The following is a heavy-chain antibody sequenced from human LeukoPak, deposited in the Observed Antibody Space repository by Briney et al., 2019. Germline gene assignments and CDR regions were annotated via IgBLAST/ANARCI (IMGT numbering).Heavy chain of an antibody. CDR2: INPSGGST. V-gene: IGHV1-46*01. D-gene: IGHD2-2*02. J-gene: IGHJ6*02. Sequence: ASVKVSCKASGYTFTSYYMHWVRQAPGQGVEWMGIINPSGGSTSYAQKFQGRVTMTRDTSISTAYMELSRLRSDDTAVYYCARETYSMDVWGQGTTVTVSS. CDR3: ARETYSMDV. CDR1: GYTFTSYY.